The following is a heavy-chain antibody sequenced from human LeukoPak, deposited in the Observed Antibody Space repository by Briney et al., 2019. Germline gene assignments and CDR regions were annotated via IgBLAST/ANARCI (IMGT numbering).Heavy chain of an antibody. V-gene: IGHV3-7*01. D-gene: IGHD5-18*01. CDR2: IKKDGSEK. Sequence: GGTLRLSCAASGFTFSSYGMSWVRQAPGKGLEWVANIKKDGSEKYYVDAVKGRFTISRDNAKTSLYLQMNSLRAEDTAVYYCARDLSGIAGYTYGRGIDYWGQGTLVTVSS. CDR3: ARDLSGIAGYTYGRGIDY. CDR1: GFTFSSYG. J-gene: IGHJ4*02.